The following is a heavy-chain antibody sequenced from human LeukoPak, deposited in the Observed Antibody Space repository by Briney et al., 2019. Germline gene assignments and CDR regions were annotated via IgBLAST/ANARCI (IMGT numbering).Heavy chain of an antibody. CDR3: ANYGSSGWYYFDY. CDR2: ISSSGSTT. D-gene: IGHD6-19*01. CDR1: GFTFSDYY. J-gene: IGHJ4*02. V-gene: IGHV3-11*01. Sequence: PGGSLRLSCAASGFTFSDYYMSWIRQAPGKGLEWVSYISSSGSTTYYADSVKGRFTISRDNSKNTLYLQMNSLRAEDTAVYYCANYGSSGWYYFDYWGQGTLVTVSS.